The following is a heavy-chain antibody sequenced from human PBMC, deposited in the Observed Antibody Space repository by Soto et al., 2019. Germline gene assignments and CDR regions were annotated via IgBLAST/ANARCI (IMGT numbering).Heavy chain of an antibody. CDR1: GFTFNNAW. D-gene: IGHD2-2*01. J-gene: IGHJ4*02. CDR2: IKSRPDGGTT. Sequence: EVQLVESGGGLVTPGGSLRLSCAASGFTFNNAWMNWVRQAPGKGLEWVGRIKSRPDGGTTAYAAPVKGRFIISRDDSTNTLYLQMNSLKTEDTAVYYCATDSVLVVPTRFDYWGQGTLVTVSS. CDR3: ATDSVLVVPTRFDY. V-gene: IGHV3-15*01.